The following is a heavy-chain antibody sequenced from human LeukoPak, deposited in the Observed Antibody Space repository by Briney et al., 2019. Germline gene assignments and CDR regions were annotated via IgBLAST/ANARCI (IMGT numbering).Heavy chain of an antibody. D-gene: IGHD3-10*01. CDR3: ARGGSGSYYNVRSFDY. J-gene: IGHJ4*02. CDR2: INHSGST. V-gene: IGHV4-34*01. Sequence: SETLSLTCTVSGGSISSYYWSWIRQPPGKGLEWIGEINHSGSTNYNPPLKSRVTISVDTSKNQFSLKLSSVTAADTAVYYCARGGSGSYYNVRSFDYWGQGTLVTVSS. CDR1: GGSISSYY.